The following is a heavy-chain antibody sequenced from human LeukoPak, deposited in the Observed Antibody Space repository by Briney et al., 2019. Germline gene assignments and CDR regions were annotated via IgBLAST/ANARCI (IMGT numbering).Heavy chain of an antibody. V-gene: IGHV3-23*01. CDR1: GFTFSSYA. Sequence: GGSLRLSCAASGFTFSSYAMSWVRQAPGKGLEWVSAISGSGGSTYYADSVKGRFTISRDNSKNTLYLQMNSMIAEDTAVYYCAKDRLKSSSWYSLYYYYYMDVWGKGTTVTVSS. CDR2: ISGSGGST. D-gene: IGHD6-13*01. J-gene: IGHJ6*03. CDR3: AKDRLKSSSWYSLYYYYYMDV.